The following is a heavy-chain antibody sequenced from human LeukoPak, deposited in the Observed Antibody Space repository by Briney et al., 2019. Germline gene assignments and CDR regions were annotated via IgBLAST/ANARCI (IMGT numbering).Heavy chain of an antibody. V-gene: IGHV1-69*13. D-gene: IGHD3-3*01. J-gene: IGHJ4*02. CDR1: GGTFSSYA. CDR2: IIPIFGTA. CDR3: ARGSSTIFGLFDY. Sequence: EASVKVSCTASGGTFSSYAISWVRQAPGQGLEWMGGIIPIFGTANYAQKFQGRVTITADESTSTAYMELSSLGSEDTAVYYCARGSSTIFGLFDYWGQGTLVTVSS.